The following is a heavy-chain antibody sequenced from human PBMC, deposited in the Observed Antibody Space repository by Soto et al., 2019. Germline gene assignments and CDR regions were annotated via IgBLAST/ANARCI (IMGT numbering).Heavy chain of an antibody. CDR3: ARVPGYSSGWYWYFDL. V-gene: IGHV3-33*01. J-gene: IGHJ2*01. D-gene: IGHD6-19*01. Sequence: QVQLVESGGGVVQPGRSLRLSCAASGFTFSSHGMHWVRQAPGKGLEWVAVIWYDGSNKNYADSVKGRFTISRYNSKNTRYLQMTSLRAEDTAVYCWARVPGYSSGWYWYFDLWGRGTLVTVSS. CDR2: IWYDGSNK. CDR1: GFTFSSHG.